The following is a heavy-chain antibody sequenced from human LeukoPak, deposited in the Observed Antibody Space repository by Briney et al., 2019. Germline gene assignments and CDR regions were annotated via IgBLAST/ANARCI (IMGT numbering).Heavy chain of an antibody. CDR3: ARALGGRSSGWYAFDY. CDR1: GGTFSSYA. J-gene: IGHJ4*02. V-gene: IGHV1-69*06. CDR2: IIPIFGTA. D-gene: IGHD6-19*01. Sequence: SVKVSCKASGGTFSSYAISWVRQAPGQGLEWMGGIIPIFGTANYAQKFQGRVTITADKSTSTAYMELSSLRSEDTAVYYCARALGGRSSGWYAFDYWGQGTLVTVSS.